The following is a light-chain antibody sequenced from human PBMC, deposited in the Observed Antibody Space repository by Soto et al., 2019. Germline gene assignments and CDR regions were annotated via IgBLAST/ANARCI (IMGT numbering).Light chain of an antibody. CDR2: EVS. CDR3: NSYASGNARV. Sequence: QSALTQPASVSGSPGQSITISCTGTSSDIGDYDYVSWYQQHPGKAPKLLISEVSNRPSGVSNRFSGSKSGNTASLTISGLQAEDEADCYCNSYASGNARVFGTGTKLTVL. V-gene: IGLV2-14*01. J-gene: IGLJ1*01. CDR1: SSDIGDYDY.